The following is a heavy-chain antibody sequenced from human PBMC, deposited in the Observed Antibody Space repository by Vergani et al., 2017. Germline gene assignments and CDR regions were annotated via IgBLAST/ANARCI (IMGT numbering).Heavy chain of an antibody. J-gene: IGHJ5*02. D-gene: IGHD3-22*01. CDR3: ARCFRDEGMIYGGTVENWFDP. CDR2: IYYSENK. V-gene: IGHV4-39*01. Sequence: QVQLVETGGGVVQPGGSLRLYCATSGFSFNTYGAHWIRQSPGKGLEWIGSIYYSENKFYNPSLESRVTLSIDTTKNQFSLKLKSVTAADTAVYYCARCFRDEGMIYGGTVENWFDPWGQGTLVTVSS. CDR1: GFSFNTYG.